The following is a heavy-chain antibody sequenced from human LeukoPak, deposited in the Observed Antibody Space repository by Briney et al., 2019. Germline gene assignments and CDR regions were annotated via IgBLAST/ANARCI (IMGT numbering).Heavy chain of an antibody. CDR2: INPNSGGT. Sequence: ASVKVSCKASGDTFTGYYMHWVRQAPGQGLEWMGRINPNSGGTSYAQKFLGRVTMTRDTSVNTAYMELSSLRSDDTAIYYCAREWTSGSYFYWGQGTLVTVSS. CDR3: AREWTSGSYFY. CDR1: GDTFTGYY. D-gene: IGHD1-26*01. J-gene: IGHJ4*02. V-gene: IGHV1-2*06.